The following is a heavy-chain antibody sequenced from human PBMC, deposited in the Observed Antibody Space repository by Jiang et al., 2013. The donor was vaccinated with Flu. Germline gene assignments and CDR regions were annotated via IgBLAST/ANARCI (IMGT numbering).Heavy chain of an antibody. CDR2: INVGNGNT. J-gene: IGHJ5*02. Sequence: VRQAPGQRLEWMGWINVGNGNTKYSQKFQGRIIITRDTSASTGYMELTSLRSEDTAMYYCARELLTTALNPWGQGTLVIVSS. D-gene: IGHD1-1*01. CDR3: ARELLTTALNP. V-gene: IGHV1-3*01.